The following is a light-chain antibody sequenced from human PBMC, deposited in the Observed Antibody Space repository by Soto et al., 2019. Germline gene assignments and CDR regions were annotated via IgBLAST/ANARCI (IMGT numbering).Light chain of an antibody. CDR2: DAS. J-gene: IGKJ4*01. CDR3: QQYGNLPLS. V-gene: IGKV1-33*01. Sequence: DIQKTQSPSSLSTFVGVRVTITCQASQDINIYLNWYQQKPGKAPKLLIYDASNLATGVPSKFSGGGSETDFTFTISSLQPEDIATYYCQQYGNLPLSFGGGTKVEIK. CDR1: QDINIY.